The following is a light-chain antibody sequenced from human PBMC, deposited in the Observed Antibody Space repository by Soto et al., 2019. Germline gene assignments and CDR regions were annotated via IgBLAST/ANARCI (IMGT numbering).Light chain of an antibody. Sequence: EIVMTQSPATLSVSPGERATLSCRASQSVSSNLAWYQQKPGQAPRILIYGASTRATGIPARFSGSGSGTEVTLTISSLLSDDCAVYYCQQYNNWPPLTFGGGTKVEIK. CDR1: QSVSSN. J-gene: IGKJ4*01. CDR3: QQYNNWPPLT. CDR2: GAS. V-gene: IGKV3-15*01.